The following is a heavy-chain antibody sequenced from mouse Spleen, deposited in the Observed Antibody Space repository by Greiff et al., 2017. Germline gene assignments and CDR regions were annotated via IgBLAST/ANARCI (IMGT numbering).Heavy chain of an antibody. V-gene: IGHV1-34*01. CDR2: IYPNNGGN. D-gene: IGHD2-4*01. Sequence: EVQLQQSGPELVKPGASVKLSCKASGYTFTGYYMHWVKQSHGKSLEWIGYIYPNNGGNGYNQKFKGKATLTVDKSSSTAYMELRSLTSEDSAVYYCARGDYDGAWFAYWGQGTLVTVSA. CDR1: GYTFTGYY. CDR3: ARGDYDGAWFAY. J-gene: IGHJ3*01.